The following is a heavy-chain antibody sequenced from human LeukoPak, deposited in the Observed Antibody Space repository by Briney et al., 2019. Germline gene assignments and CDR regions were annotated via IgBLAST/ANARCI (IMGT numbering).Heavy chain of an antibody. Sequence: GGSLRLSCAASGFTFSSYAMHWVRQAPGKGLEWVAVISYDGSNKYYADSVKGRFTISRDNSKNTLYLQMNSLRAEDTAVYYCARDSTYYYDSSGCSDYWGQGTLVTVSS. CDR3: ARDSTYYYDSSGCSDY. V-gene: IGHV3-30-3*01. J-gene: IGHJ4*02. CDR2: ISYDGSNK. CDR1: GFTFSSYA. D-gene: IGHD3-22*01.